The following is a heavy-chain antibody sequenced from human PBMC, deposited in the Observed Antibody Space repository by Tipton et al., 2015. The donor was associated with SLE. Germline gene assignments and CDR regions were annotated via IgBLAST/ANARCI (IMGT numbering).Heavy chain of an antibody. J-gene: IGHJ4*02. CDR2: ISSSGSSI. D-gene: IGHD3-10*01. CDR1: GFTFSDHY. Sequence: GSLRLSCAASGFTFSDHYMSWIRQAPGKGLEWIAYISSSGSSIFYADSVKGRFSISRDNAKNSLFLQMNSLRGEDTAVYYCARESGMFQGVEYWGQGTLVTVSS. V-gene: IGHV3-11*01. CDR3: ARESGMFQGVEY.